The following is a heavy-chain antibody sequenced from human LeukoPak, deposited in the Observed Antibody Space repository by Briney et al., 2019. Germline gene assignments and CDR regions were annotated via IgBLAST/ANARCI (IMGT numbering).Heavy chain of an antibody. CDR2: IKQDGSEK. CDR3: ARRGTSSSWAHFDY. Sequence: PGGSLRLSCAASGLTFSSYWMTWVRQAPGKGLEWVAKIKQDGSEKYYVDSVKGRFTISRDNAKNSLYLQMNSLGAEDTAVYYCARRGTSSSWAHFDYWGQGTLVTVSS. CDR1: GLTFSSYW. D-gene: IGHD6-13*01. V-gene: IGHV3-7*05. J-gene: IGHJ4*02.